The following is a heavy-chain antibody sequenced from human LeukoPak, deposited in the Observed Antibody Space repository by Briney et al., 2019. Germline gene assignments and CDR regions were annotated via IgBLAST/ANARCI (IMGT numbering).Heavy chain of an antibody. V-gene: IGHV1-24*01. D-gene: IGHD4-17*01. CDR2: FDSEEYDT. CDR1: GYTLTALA. CDR3: ATLEPEPGDFGGLAY. J-gene: IGHJ4*02. Sequence: ASVKVSCKVSGYTLTALALHWVRRAPGKGFEWIGGFDSEEYDTIYAQKFQGRVTMTEDTSTDTAYMQLNSLSFEDTAVYYCATLEPEPGDFGGLAYWGQGTLVTVSS.